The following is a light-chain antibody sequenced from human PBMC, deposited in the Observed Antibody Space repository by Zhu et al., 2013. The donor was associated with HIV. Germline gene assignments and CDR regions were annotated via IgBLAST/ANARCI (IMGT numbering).Light chain of an antibody. J-gene: IGLJ1*01. V-gene: IGLV2-14*01. CDR2: EVS. Sequence: QSALTQPASVSGSPGQSITISCTGTSSDVGGYNYVSWYQQHPGKAPKLIIYEVSNRPSGVSNRFSGSKSGNTASLTISGLQVEDEADYYCSSYASSSALFGTGTMVTVL. CDR1: SSDVGGYNY. CDR3: SSYASSSAL.